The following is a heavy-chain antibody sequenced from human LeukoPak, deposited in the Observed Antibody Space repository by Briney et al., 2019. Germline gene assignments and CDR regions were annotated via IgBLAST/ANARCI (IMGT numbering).Heavy chain of an antibody. Sequence: SQTLSLTCAISVDSVSSSSDAWNWIRQSPSRGLEWLGRTYYRSNDYAVSVKTRMTINVDTSKNQVSLQLSSVTPEDTAVYYCAGGRNNAFDIWGQGTMVTVS. D-gene: IGHD1/OR15-1a*01. CDR3: AGGRNNAFDI. V-gene: IGHV6-1*01. CDR1: VDSVSSSSDA. J-gene: IGHJ3*02. CDR2: TYYRSN.